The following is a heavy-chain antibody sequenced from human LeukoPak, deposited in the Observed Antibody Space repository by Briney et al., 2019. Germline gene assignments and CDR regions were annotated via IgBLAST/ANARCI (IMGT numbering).Heavy chain of an antibody. V-gene: IGHV4-39*01. J-gene: IGHJ5*02. CDR2: IYYSGSA. CDR3: ARLSLTGHNWFDP. CDR1: DGSISTSSYY. Sequence: SETLSLTCTVSDGSISTSSYYWGWIRQPPVVGLEWIGSIYYSGSAYYNPSLKSRVTISVDTSKNQFSLKLSSVTAADTAVYYCARLSLTGHNWFDPWGQETLVTVSS. D-gene: IGHD2/OR15-2a*01.